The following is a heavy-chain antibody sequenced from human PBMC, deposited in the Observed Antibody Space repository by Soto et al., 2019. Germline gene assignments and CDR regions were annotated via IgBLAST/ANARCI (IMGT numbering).Heavy chain of an antibody. CDR2: IYYSGST. CDR3: AREVGKYYGSGSYDAFDI. D-gene: IGHD3-10*01. CDR1: GGSISSYY. J-gene: IGHJ3*02. V-gene: IGHV4-59*01. Sequence: SETLSLTCTVSGGSISSYYWSWIRQPPGKGLEWIGYIYYSGSTNYNPSLKSRVTISVDTSKNQFSLKLSSVTAADTAVYYCAREVGKYYGSGSYDAFDIWGQGTMVTVSS.